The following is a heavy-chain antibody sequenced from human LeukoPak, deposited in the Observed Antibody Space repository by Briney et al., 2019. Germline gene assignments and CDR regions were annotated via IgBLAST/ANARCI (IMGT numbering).Heavy chain of an antibody. Sequence: ASVKVSCKASGYTFTSYYMHWVRQAPGQGLEWMGIINPSGGSTSYAQKFQGRVTMTRDMSTSTVYMELSSLRSEDTAVYYCASSEGIAAPPYYFDYWGQGTLVTVSS. CDR3: ASSEGIAAPPYYFDY. CDR1: GYTFTSYY. D-gene: IGHD6-13*01. J-gene: IGHJ4*02. V-gene: IGHV1-46*01. CDR2: INPSGGST.